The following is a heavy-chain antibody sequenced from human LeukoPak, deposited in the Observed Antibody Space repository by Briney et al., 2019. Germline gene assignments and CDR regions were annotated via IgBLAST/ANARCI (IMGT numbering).Heavy chain of an antibody. Sequence: PGGSLRLSCAASGFTFSSYGMHWVRQAPGKGLEWVAVIWYDGSNKYYADSVKGRFTISRDNSKNTLYLQMNSLRAEDTAVYYCARGSPACSSSPHYYFDYWGQGTLVTVSS. CDR1: GFTFSSYG. CDR3: ARGSPACSSSPHYYFDY. CDR2: IWYDGSNK. J-gene: IGHJ4*02. V-gene: IGHV3-33*01. D-gene: IGHD6-6*01.